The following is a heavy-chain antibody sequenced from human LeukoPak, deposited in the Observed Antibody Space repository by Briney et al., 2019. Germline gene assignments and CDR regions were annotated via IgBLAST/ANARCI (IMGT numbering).Heavy chain of an antibody. CDR3: ARGGSGY. J-gene: IGHJ4*02. CDR2: ISYDGSNK. Sequence: GRSLRLSCAASGLTFSSYGMHWVRQAPGKGLEWVAVISYDGSNKYYADSVKGRFTIPRDNSKNALYLQMNSLRAEDTAVYYCARGGSGYWGQGTLVTVSS. CDR1: GLTFSSYG. V-gene: IGHV3-30*19.